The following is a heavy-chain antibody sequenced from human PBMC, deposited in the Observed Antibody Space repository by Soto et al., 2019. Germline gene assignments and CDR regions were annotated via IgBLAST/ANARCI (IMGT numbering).Heavy chain of an antibody. V-gene: IGHV1-18*04. CDR2: ISGKNGNT. Sequence: QVQLVQSGVEVKKPGASVKVSCKASGYTFISHGISWVRQAPGQGLEWIGWISGKNGNTNYAQKLQGRVTLTTDTSTSTAYMELRSLRYDDTAVYYCARVSYSFVVVQDYGMDVWGQGTTVTVSS. CDR1: GYTFISHG. CDR3: ARVSYSFVVVQDYGMDV. J-gene: IGHJ6*02. D-gene: IGHD2-15*01.